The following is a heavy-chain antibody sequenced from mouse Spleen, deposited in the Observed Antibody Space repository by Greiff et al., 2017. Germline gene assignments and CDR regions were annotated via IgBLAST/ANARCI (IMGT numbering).Heavy chain of an antibody. J-gene: IGHJ2*01. V-gene: IGHV1-82*01. CDR1: GYAFSSSW. CDR3: ARWGLRPFDY. Sequence: QLQQSGPELVKPGASVKISCKASGYAFSSSWMNWVKQRPGKGLEWIGRIYPGDGDTNYNGKFKGKATLTADKSSSTAYMQLSSLTSEDSAVYFCARWGLRPFDYWGQGTTLTGSS. D-gene: IGHD2-4*01. CDR2: IYPGDGDT.